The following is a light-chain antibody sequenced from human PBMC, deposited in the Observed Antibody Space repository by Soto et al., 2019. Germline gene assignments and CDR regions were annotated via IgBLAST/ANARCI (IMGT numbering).Light chain of an antibody. Sequence: EIVMTQSPATLSVSPGEKATLSCRASQRVSSNLAWFQQKPGQGPRLLIYGATTRATGTPARFSGIGSGTEFTLTISSLQSEDFAIYYCQQYNNWPLLTFGGGTKVEIK. V-gene: IGKV3-15*01. CDR3: QQYNNWPLLT. J-gene: IGKJ4*01. CDR2: GAT. CDR1: QRVSSN.